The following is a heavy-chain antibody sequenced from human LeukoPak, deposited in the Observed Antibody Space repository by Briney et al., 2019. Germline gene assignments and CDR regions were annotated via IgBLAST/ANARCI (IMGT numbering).Heavy chain of an antibody. CDR3: ARGLGVGTIYYGSGSYLDY. CDR1: GYTFTGYY. D-gene: IGHD3-10*01. V-gene: IGHV1-2*02. Sequence: ASVKVSCKASGYTFTGYYMHWVRQAPGQGLEWMGWINPNSGGTNYAQKFQSRVTMTRDTSISTAYMELSRLRSDDTAVYYCARGLGVGTIYYGSGSYLDYWGQGTLVTVSS. J-gene: IGHJ4*02. CDR2: INPNSGGT.